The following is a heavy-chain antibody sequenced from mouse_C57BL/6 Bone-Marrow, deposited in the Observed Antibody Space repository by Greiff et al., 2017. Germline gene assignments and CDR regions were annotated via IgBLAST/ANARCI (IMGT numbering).Heavy chain of an antibody. J-gene: IGHJ2*01. CDR2: IYPGDGDT. CDR1: GYAFSSYW. V-gene: IGHV1-80*01. Sequence: QVQLKESGAELVKPGASVKISCKASGYAFSSYWMNWVKQRPGKGLEWIGQIYPGDGDTNYNGKFKGKATLTADKSSSTAYMQLSSLTSEDSAVYFCARPDYYGSSYDYFDYWGQGTTLTVSS. CDR3: ARPDYYGSSYDYFDY. D-gene: IGHD1-1*01.